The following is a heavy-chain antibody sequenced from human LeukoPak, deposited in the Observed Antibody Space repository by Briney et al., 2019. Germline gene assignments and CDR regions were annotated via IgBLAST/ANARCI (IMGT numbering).Heavy chain of an antibody. CDR2: IYYSGST. J-gene: IGHJ4*02. CDR3: AREGGQGEQWLVSDY. Sequence: SETLSLTCTVSGGSISSSSYYWGWIRQPPGKGLEWIGSIYYSGSTYYNPSLKSRVTISVDTSKNQFSLKLSSVTAADTAVYYCAREGGQGEQWLVSDYWGQGTLVTVSS. V-gene: IGHV4-39*02. D-gene: IGHD6-19*01. CDR1: GGSISSSSYY.